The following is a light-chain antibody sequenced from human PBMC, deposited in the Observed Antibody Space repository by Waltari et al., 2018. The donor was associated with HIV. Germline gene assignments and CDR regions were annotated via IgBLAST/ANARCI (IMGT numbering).Light chain of an antibody. CDR2: SND. CDR1: TSNIGRNT. V-gene: IGLV1-44*01. J-gene: IGLJ2*01. Sequence: HSVLTQPPSASGTPGQTVIISCSGSTSNIGRNTVDWYQHLPGTAPKLLIYSNDQRPSGVPDRFSGSKSGTSASLAISGLQSEDEADYYCAVWDDSLNGLVVFGGGTKLTVL. CDR3: AVWDDSLNGLVV.